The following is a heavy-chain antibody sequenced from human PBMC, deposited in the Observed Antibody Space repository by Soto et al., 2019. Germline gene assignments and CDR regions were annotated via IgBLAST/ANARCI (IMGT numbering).Heavy chain of an antibody. CDR3: ARDLVAVAGYYYYGMDV. CDR1: GDSVSSNSAA. D-gene: IGHD6-19*01. J-gene: IGHJ6*02. V-gene: IGHV6-1*01. Sequence: PSQTLSLTCAISGDSVSSNSAAWNWIRQSPSRGLEWLGRTYYRSKWYNDYAVSVKSRITINPDTSKNQFSLQLNSVTPEDTAVYYCARDLVAVAGYYYYGMDVWGQGTTVTVSS. CDR2: TYYRSKWYN.